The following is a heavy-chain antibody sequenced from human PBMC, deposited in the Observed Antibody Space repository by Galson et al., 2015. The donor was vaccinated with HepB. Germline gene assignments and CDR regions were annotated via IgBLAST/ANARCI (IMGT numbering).Heavy chain of an antibody. Sequence: SLRLSCAASGFTFSSYSMHWVRQAPGKGLVWVSRINSDGSSTSYADSVKGRFTISRDNAKNTLYLQMNSLRAEDTPVYYCARPFSEMGGLIIDDAFDIWGQGTMVTVSS. CDR1: GFTFSSYS. J-gene: IGHJ3*02. V-gene: IGHV3-74*01. D-gene: IGHD5-24*01. CDR2: INSDGSST. CDR3: ARPFSEMGGLIIDDAFDI.